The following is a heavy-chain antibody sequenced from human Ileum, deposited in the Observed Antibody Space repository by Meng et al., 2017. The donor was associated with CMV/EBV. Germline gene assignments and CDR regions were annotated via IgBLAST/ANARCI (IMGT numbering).Heavy chain of an antibody. D-gene: IGHD3-3*01. V-gene: IGHV3-30*02. CDR3: AKDFQYYDFWSGYYTGNMRGMDV. CDR1: GFTFSSYG. J-gene: IGHJ6*02. CDR2: IRYDGSNK. Sequence: GESLKTSCAASGFTFSSYGMHWVRQAPGKGLEWVAFIRYDGSNKYYADSVKGRFTISRDNSKNTLYLQMNSLRAEDTAVYYCAKDFQYYDFWSGYYTGNMRGMDVWGQGTTVTVSS.